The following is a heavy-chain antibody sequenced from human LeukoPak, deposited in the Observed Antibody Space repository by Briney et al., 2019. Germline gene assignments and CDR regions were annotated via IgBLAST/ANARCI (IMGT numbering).Heavy chain of an antibody. D-gene: IGHD3-10*01. CDR3: ARDSLGDPTYYFDY. V-gene: IGHV3-30*04. CDR1: GFTFSSYA. J-gene: IGHJ4*02. Sequence: PGGSLRLSCAASGFTFSSYAMHWVRQAPGKGLEWVAVISYDGSNKYYAGSVKGRFTISRDNSKNTLYLQMNSLRAEDTAVYYCARDSLGDPTYYFDYWGQGTLVTVSS. CDR2: ISYDGSNK.